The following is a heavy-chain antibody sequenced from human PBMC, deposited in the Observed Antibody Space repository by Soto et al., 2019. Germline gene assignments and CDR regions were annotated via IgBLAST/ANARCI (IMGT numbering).Heavy chain of an antibody. CDR1: GGSISSYY. D-gene: IGHD4-17*01. V-gene: IGHV4-59*01. Sequence: QVQLQESGPGLVKPSETLSLTCTVSGGSISSYYWSWIRQPPGKGLEWIGYVYYSGSTNYNPSLKSRVTISVDTSKNQFSLKLSSVTAADTAVYYCARDIQLGYGDSFYAFDIWGQGTMVTVSS. J-gene: IGHJ3*02. CDR2: VYYSGST. CDR3: ARDIQLGYGDSFYAFDI.